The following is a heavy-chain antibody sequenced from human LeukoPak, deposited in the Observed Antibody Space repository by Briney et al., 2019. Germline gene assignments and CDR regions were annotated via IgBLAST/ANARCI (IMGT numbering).Heavy chain of an antibody. CDR2: IIPIFGTA. CDR3: AKVYYYDSSGTMAFDY. Sequence: SVKVSCKASGGTFISYAISWVRQAPGQGLEWMGGIIPIFGTANYAQKFQGRVTITADESTSTAYMELSSLRAEDTAVYYCAKVYYYDSSGTMAFDYWGQGTLVTVSS. V-gene: IGHV1-69*13. J-gene: IGHJ4*02. CDR1: GGTFISYA. D-gene: IGHD3-22*01.